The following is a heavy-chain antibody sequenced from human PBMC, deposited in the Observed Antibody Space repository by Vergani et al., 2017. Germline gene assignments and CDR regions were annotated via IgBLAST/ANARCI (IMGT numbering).Heavy chain of an antibody. CDR3: SRGRGYSFGYSDY. J-gene: IGHJ4*02. Sequence: EVQLVESGGGLVPPGRSLRLSCAASGFSFGDYAMTWVRQAPGKGLEWVAFIRNKAYGGTTEYAASVKGRFTISRDDSKRLAYLQLSGLKTEDRAGYFCSRGRGYSFGYSDYWGQGTLVTVSS. CDR2: IRNKAYGGTT. D-gene: IGHD5-18*01. V-gene: IGHV3-49*04. CDR1: GFSFGDYA.